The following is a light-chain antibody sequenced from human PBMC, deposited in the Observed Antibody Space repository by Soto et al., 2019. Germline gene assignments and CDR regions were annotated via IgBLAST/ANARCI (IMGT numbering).Light chain of an antibody. V-gene: IGKV1-5*01. CDR3: HQYSNWPPWT. CDR2: AAS. J-gene: IGKJ1*01. CDR1: QSISRW. Sequence: DIQMTQSPSTLSASVGDRVTITCRARQSISRWLAWYQQKPGKAPKLLIYAASTLQSGVPSRFSGSGSGTDFTLTISSLQPDDFAVYYCHQYSNWPPWTFGPGTKVDI.